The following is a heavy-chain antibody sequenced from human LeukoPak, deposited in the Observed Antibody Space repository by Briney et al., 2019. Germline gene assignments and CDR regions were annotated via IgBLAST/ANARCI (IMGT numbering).Heavy chain of an antibody. CDR1: GFTFSSYA. CDR3: ARSFSSSPVLYDY. CDR2: ISYDGSNK. J-gene: IGHJ4*02. D-gene: IGHD6-13*01. V-gene: IGHV3-30-3*01. Sequence: GGSLRLSCAASGFTFSSYAMHWVRQAPGKGLEWVAVISYDGSNKYYADSVKGRFTISSDNSKNTLYLQMNSLRAEDTAVYYCARSFSSSPVLYDYWGQGTLVTVSS.